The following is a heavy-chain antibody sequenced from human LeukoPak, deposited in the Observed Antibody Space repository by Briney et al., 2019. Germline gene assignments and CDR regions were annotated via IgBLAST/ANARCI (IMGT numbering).Heavy chain of an antibody. CDR2: IKQDGSEK. J-gene: IGHJ4*02. CDR3: ARNSGGLRYFDWFNPYYFDY. Sequence: PGGSLRLSCVASGFTFSSYEMNWVRQAPGKGLEWVANIKQDGSEKYYVDSVKGRFTISRDNAKNSLYLQMNSLRAEDTAVYYCARNSGGLRYFDWFNPYYFDYWGQGTLVTVSS. V-gene: IGHV3-7*01. D-gene: IGHD3-9*01. CDR1: GFTFSSYE.